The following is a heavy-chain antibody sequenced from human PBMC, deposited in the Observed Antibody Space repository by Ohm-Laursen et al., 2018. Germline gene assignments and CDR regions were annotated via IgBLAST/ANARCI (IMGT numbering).Heavy chain of an antibody. V-gene: IGHV3-23*01. Sequence: SLRLSCAASGFTFGSYAMSWVRQAPGEGLAWVSTISLSGGSTYYADSVKGRFTISRDNSKNTLSLQMNSLRVDDTAIYYCAKVFYYDGSGYYSPYYYGMDVWGQGTTVTVSS. CDR1: GFTFGSYA. CDR3: AKVFYYDGSGYYSPYYYGMDV. D-gene: IGHD3-22*01. CDR2: ISLSGGST. J-gene: IGHJ6*02.